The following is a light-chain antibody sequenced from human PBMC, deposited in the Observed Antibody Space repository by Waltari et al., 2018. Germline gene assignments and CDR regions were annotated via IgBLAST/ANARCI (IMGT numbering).Light chain of an antibody. CDR1: ALSTLY. CDR2: KAS. J-gene: IGLJ2*01. V-gene: IGLV3-25*03. Sequence: SFELTQPPSLSVSPGQTARITCSGDALSTLYAHCHQQRLGLAPVLVIYKASERPSGIPERFSGSSSGTTVTLTISGVQAEDEADYYCQSADSSGSVVFGGGTKLTVL. CDR3: QSADSSGSVV.